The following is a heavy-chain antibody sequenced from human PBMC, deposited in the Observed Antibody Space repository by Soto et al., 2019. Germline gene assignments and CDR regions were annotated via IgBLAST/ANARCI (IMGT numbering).Heavy chain of an antibody. CDR2: IYYSGST. Sequence: SETLSLTFTVSGGSISSGGYYWSWIRQTPGKRLEWVGYIYYSGSTNYNPSLKSRVTISVDTSKNQFSLKLSSVTAADTAVYYCARLYGFSGFDYWGQGTLVTVSS. CDR3: ARLYGFSGFDY. J-gene: IGHJ4*02. D-gene: IGHD6-25*01. CDR1: GGSISSGGYY. V-gene: IGHV4-61*08.